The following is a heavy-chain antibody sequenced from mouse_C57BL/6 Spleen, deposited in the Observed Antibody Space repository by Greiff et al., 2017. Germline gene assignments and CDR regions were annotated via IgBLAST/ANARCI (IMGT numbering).Heavy chain of an antibody. CDR3: TRDAGYYGNYWFAY. D-gene: IGHD2-1*01. CDR2: ISSGGDYI. Sequence: EVKVVESGEGLVKPGGSLKLSCAASGFTFSSYAMSWVRQTPEKRLEWVAYISSGGDYIYYADTVKGRFTISRDNARNTLYLQMSSLKSEDTAMYYCTRDAGYYGNYWFAYWGQGTLVTVSA. V-gene: IGHV5-9-1*02. CDR1: GFTFSSYA. J-gene: IGHJ3*01.